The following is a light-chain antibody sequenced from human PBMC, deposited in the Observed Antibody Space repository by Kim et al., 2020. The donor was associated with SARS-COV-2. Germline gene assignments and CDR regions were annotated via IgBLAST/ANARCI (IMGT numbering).Light chain of an antibody. CDR3: NSRSSNDNVL. J-gene: IGLJ2*01. V-gene: IGLV3-19*01. CDR1: SLRRYY. Sequence: VALRQTVRITWQGDSLRRYYATWYQQKRGQAPIVVIYGKNNRPAGIPDRFSGSSSGETASLTITGTQAGDEADYYCNSRSSNDNVLFGGGTKLTVL. CDR2: GKN.